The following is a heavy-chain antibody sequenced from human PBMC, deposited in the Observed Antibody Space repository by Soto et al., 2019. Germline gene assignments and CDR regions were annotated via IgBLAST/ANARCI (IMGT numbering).Heavy chain of an antibody. CDR2: ISYDGTNK. J-gene: IGHJ4*02. CDR3: AKVPLPGYCSGGSCYSFDY. Sequence: QVQLVESGGGVVQPGRSLRLSCAASGFTFSSYGMHWVRQAPGKGLGWVAVISYDGTNKYYADSVKGRFTISRDNSKNTLILQMNSLRAEDTAVYYCAKVPLPGYCSGGSCYSFDYWGQGTLVTVSS. CDR1: GFTFSSYG. V-gene: IGHV3-30*18. D-gene: IGHD2-15*01.